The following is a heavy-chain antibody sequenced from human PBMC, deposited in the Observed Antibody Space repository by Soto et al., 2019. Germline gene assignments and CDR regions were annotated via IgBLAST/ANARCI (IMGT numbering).Heavy chain of an antibody. Sequence: SVKVSCKASGGTFSSYTISWVRQAPGQGLEWMGRIIPILGIANYAQKFQGRVTITADKSTSTAYMELSSLRSEDTAVYYCARGSCSSTSCYAGGDYYYYMDVWGKGTTVTVSS. CDR2: IIPILGIA. J-gene: IGHJ6*03. V-gene: IGHV1-69*02. D-gene: IGHD2-2*01. CDR1: GGTFSSYT. CDR3: ARGSCSSTSCYAGGDYYYYMDV.